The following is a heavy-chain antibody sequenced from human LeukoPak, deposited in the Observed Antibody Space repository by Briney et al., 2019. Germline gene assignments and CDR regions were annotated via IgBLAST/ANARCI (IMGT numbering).Heavy chain of an antibody. Sequence: GSSVKVSCKASGGTFSSYAISWVRQAPGQGLEWMGRIIPVLGIANYAQKFQGRVTITADKSTSTAYMELSSLRSEDTAVYYCARGGWGTAMVGPPEVFDYWGQGTLVTVSS. V-gene: IGHV1-69*04. CDR3: ARGGWGTAMVGPPEVFDY. D-gene: IGHD5-18*01. CDR1: GGTFSSYA. J-gene: IGHJ4*02. CDR2: IIPVLGIA.